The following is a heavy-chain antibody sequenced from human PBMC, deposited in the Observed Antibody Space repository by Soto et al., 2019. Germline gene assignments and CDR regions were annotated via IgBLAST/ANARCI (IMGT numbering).Heavy chain of an antibody. D-gene: IGHD1-20*01. CDR3: ARTEVYTSQGAYFDA. V-gene: IGHV4-30-2*01. J-gene: IGHJ4*02. CDR1: GASISGGGNS. Sequence: QLQLQESGSGLVKPSQTLSLTCAVSGASISGGGNSWNWIRQPPGKGLEWIGYVHHTGSTYYTPSLKSRVTISLDRSKNQFSLKLTSVTAADTAVYYGARTEVYTSQGAYFDAWGQGALVTVSS. CDR2: VHHTGST.